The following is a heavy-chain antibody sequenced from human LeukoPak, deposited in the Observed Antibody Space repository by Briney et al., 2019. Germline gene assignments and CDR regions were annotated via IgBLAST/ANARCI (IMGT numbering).Heavy chain of an antibody. CDR3: AKDPAAGTGPLYYYGMDV. CDR2: ISYDGSSK. CDR1: GFTFSGYT. J-gene: IGHJ6*02. V-gene: IGHV3-30-3*01. Sequence: GGSLRLSCAGSGFTFSGYTIHWVRQAPGKGLEWVAVISYDGSSKYYADSVKGRFTISRDNSKNTLYLQMNSLRAEDTAVYYCAKDPAAGTGPLYYYGMDVWGQGTTVTVSS. D-gene: IGHD6-13*01.